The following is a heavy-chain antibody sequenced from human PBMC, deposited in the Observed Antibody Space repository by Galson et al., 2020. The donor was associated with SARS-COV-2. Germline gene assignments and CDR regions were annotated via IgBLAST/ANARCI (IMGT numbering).Heavy chain of an antibody. D-gene: IGHD2-15*01. CDR2: INHSGST. J-gene: IGHJ4*02. CDR1: GGSFSGYY. Sequence: SETLSLTCAVYGGSFSGYYWSWIRQPPGKGLEWIGEINHSGSTNYNPSLKSRVTISVDTSKNQFSLKLSSVTAADTAVYYCARGRGRYGGNEIRYWGQGTLVTVSS. CDR3: ARGRGRYGGNEIRY. V-gene: IGHV4-34*01.